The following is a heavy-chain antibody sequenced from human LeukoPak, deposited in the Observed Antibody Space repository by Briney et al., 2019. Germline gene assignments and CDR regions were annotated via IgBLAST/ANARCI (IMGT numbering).Heavy chain of an antibody. CDR1: GGSISSSSYY. D-gene: IGHD3-10*02. J-gene: IGHJ3*02. Sequence: PSETLSLTCTVSGGSISSSSYYWGWIRQPPGKGLEWIGSIYYSGSTYYNPSLKSRVTISVDTSKNQFSLKLSSVTAADTAVYYCARVRYYVWTTRLDAFDIWGQGTMVTVSS. CDR2: IYYSGST. V-gene: IGHV4-39*07. CDR3: ARVRYYVWTTRLDAFDI.